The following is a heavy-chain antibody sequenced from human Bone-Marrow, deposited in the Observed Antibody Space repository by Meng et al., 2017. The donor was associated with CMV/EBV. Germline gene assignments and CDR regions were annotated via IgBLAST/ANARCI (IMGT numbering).Heavy chain of an antibody. CDR2: MNPNSGNT. V-gene: IGHV1-8*01. CDR1: GYTFTSYD. D-gene: IGHD2-2*01. Sequence: ASVKVSCKASGYTFTSYDINWVRQATGQGLEWMGWMNPNSGNTGYAQKFQGRVTMTRNTSISTAYMELSRLRSEDTAVYYCARGRYCSSTSGYCYYGMDVWGQGTTVTVSS. CDR3: ARGRYCSSTSGYCYYGMDV. J-gene: IGHJ6*02.